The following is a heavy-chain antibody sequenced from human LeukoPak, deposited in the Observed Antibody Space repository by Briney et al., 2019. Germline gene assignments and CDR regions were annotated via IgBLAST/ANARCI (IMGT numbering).Heavy chain of an antibody. Sequence: ASVKVSCKASGYTFTSYGISWVRQAPGQGLEWMGWISAYNGNTNYAQKLQGRVTMTTDTSTSTAYMELRSLRSDDTAVYYSARAPDYYYDSSGPHFDYWGQGTLVTVSS. CDR1: GYTFTSYG. V-gene: IGHV1-18*01. CDR2: ISAYNGNT. D-gene: IGHD3-22*01. CDR3: ARAPDYYYDSSGPHFDY. J-gene: IGHJ4*02.